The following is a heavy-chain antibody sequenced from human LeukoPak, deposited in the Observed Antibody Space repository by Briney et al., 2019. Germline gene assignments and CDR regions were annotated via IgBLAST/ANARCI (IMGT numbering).Heavy chain of an antibody. D-gene: IGHD6-13*01. J-gene: IGHJ5*02. V-gene: IGHV3-9*01. CDR2: ISWNSGSI. Sequence: GGSLRLSCAASGFTFDDYAMHWVRQAPGKGPEWVSGISWNSGSIGYADSVKGRFTISRDNAKNSLYLQMNSLRAEDTALYYCAKAVGIAAAGNWFDPWGQGTLVTVSS. CDR3: AKAVGIAAAGNWFDP. CDR1: GFTFDDYA.